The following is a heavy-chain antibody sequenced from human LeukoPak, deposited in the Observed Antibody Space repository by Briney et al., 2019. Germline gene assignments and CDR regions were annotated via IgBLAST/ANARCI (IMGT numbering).Heavy chain of an antibody. J-gene: IGHJ4*02. Sequence: QSGGSLRLSCAASGFTFSSYWMHWVRQAPGKGLVWVSRINSDGSSTSYADSVKGRFTISRDNAKNTLYLQMNSLRAEDTAVYYCARSPPVVYVDYSGQGTLVTVSS. CDR2: INSDGSST. CDR3: ARSPPVVYVDY. D-gene: IGHD2-8*02. V-gene: IGHV3-74*01. CDR1: GFTFSSYW.